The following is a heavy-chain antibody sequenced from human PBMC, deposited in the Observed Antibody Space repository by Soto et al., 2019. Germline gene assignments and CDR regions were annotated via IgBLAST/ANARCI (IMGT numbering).Heavy chain of an antibody. Sequence: QITLKESGPTLVKPTETVTLTCSFSGFSLTTSGVGVGWIRQPPGKALEWLALIYWDADKRYSPSLNTRLSITKDTSKNLVFLIMTNMDPVDTATYYCAHSLWLGVKGYFDNWGQGTLVTVSS. D-gene: IGHD6-19*01. J-gene: IGHJ4*02. CDR3: AHSLWLGVKGYFDN. CDR1: GFSLTTSGVG. CDR2: IYWDADK. V-gene: IGHV2-5*02.